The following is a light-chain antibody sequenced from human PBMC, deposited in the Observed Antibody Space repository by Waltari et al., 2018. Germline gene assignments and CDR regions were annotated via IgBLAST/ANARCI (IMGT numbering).Light chain of an antibody. J-gene: IGKJ5*01. Sequence: DIVLTQSPGTLTLSPGARATLSCRASQSVSSSYLAWYQQKPGQAPRFLIYGASSRATGIPDRFSGSGSGTDFTLTISRLEPEDFAVYYCQQYDSSLITFGQGTRLEIK. CDR1: QSVSSSY. CDR2: GAS. CDR3: QQYDSSLIT. V-gene: IGKV3-20*01.